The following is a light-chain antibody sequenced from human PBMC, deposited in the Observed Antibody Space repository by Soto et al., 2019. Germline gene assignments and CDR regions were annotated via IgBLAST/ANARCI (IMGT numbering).Light chain of an antibody. CDR1: QSVRRS. CDR2: DVS. J-gene: IGKJ1*01. V-gene: IGKV1-5*01. CDR3: QQFYMGWT. Sequence: DIQMTQSPSTLSASVGDRVTITCRTSQSVRRSLAWYQHQPGKAPKLLMYDVSFLESGVPSRFSGFGSGTEFTLSISSLQPDDFGTYYCQQFYMGWTFCQGTRVDLK.